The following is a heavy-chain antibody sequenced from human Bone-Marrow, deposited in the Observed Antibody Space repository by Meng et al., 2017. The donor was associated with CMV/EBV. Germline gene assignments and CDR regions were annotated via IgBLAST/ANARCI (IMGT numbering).Heavy chain of an antibody. CDR1: GFTFSSYS. CDR3: ARRVYQAAAGSSGFDD. Sequence: GESLKISCAASGFTFSSYSMNWVRQAPGKGLEWVSSISSSSSYIYYADSVKGRFTISRDNAKNELSLQMNSLRAEDTAVYYCARRVYQAAAGSSGFDDWGQGTRVTGSS. D-gene: IGHD6-13*01. CDR2: ISSSSSYI. V-gene: IGHV3-21*01. J-gene: IGHJ4*02.